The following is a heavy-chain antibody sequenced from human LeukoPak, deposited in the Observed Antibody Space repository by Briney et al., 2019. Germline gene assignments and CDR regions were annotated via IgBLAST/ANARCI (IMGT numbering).Heavy chain of an antibody. Sequence: GGSLRLSCAASGFTFSSYAMSWVRQAPGKGLEWVAAISGRGGSTYYADSVKGRFTISRDNSKNTLYLQMNSLRAEDTAVYYCAQAPGPRLIVVVLAATPFHEHYFDYWCQGTLVTVTS. CDR2: ISGRGGST. CDR1: GFTFSSYA. J-gene: IGHJ4*02. V-gene: IGHV3-23*01. CDR3: AQAPGPRLIVVVLAATPFHEHYFDY. D-gene: IGHD2-15*01.